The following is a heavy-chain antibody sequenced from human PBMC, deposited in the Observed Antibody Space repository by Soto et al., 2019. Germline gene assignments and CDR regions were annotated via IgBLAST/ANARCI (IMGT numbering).Heavy chain of an antibody. Sequence: PGGSLRLSCAASGFSFHEYAMHWVRQAPGKGLEWVSGISYDSGAIGYADSVRGRFTISRDNAKNSLYLQMNSLRAEDTAVYYCARDHHRYSGYDYVDYWGQGTLVTVS. J-gene: IGHJ4*02. V-gene: IGHV3-9*01. CDR1: GFSFHEYA. CDR3: ARDHHRYSGYDYVDY. D-gene: IGHD5-12*01. CDR2: ISYDSGAI.